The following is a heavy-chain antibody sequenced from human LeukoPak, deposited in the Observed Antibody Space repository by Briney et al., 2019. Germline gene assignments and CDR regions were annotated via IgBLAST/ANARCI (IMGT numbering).Heavy chain of an antibody. V-gene: IGHV3-30*18. J-gene: IGHJ4*02. CDR3: AKASSNYFYYFEY. CDR2: ISYDATNK. CDR1: GFTLSSSD. Sequence: GGSLRLSCAASGFTLSSSDMHWVRQAPGKGLEWVAVISYDATNKYYADSVKGRFTLSRDNPKNTLYLQTNTLRDEDTAVYYCAKASSNYFYYFEYWGQGTLVTVSS. D-gene: IGHD2/OR15-2a*01.